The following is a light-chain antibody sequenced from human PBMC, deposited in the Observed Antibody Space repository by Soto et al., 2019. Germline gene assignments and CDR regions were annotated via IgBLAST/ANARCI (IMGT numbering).Light chain of an antibody. Sequence: EIQMTQSPSTLPASVGDRFTITCLASQSISNWLSWYQQKPGTAPKLLIYHAYTLESGVTSRFSGSGSGTEFTLTISSLQPDDFATYYCQRYNSYRYTFGQGTKVDIK. V-gene: IGKV1-5*01. CDR3: QRYNSYRYT. CDR2: HAY. CDR1: QSISNW. J-gene: IGKJ2*01.